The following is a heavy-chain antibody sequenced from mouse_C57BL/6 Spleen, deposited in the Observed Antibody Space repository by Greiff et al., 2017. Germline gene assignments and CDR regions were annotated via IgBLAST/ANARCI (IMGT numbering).Heavy chain of an antibody. D-gene: IGHD1-1*01. CDR3: TRDQGYGSSSWFAY. CDR2: ISSGGDYI. J-gene: IGHJ3*01. V-gene: IGHV5-9-1*02. Sequence: EVQLVESGEGLVKPGGSLKLSCAASGFTFSSYAMSWVRQTPEKRLEWVAYISSGGDYIYYADTVKGRFTISRDNARNTLYLQMSSLKSEDTAMYYCTRDQGYGSSSWFAYWGQGTLVTVSA. CDR1: GFTFSSYA.